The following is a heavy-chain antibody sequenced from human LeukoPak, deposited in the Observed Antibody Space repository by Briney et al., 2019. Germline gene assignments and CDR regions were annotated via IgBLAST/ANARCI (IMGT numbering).Heavy chain of an antibody. CDR1: GFTFSSYS. Sequence: GGSLRLSCAASGFTFSSYSMNWVRQAPGKGLEWVSSISSSSSYIYYADSVKGRFTISRDNAKNSLYLQMNSLRAEDTAVYYCASWIPDNWFDPRGQGTLVTVSS. CDR3: ASWIPDNWFDP. D-gene: IGHD5-18*01. CDR2: ISSSSSYI. V-gene: IGHV3-21*01. J-gene: IGHJ5*02.